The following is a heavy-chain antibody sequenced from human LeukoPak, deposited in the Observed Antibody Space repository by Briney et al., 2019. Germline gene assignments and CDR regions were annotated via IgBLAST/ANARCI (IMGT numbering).Heavy chain of an antibody. V-gene: IGHV3-48*02. CDR3: ARAFLGGDY. D-gene: IGHD3-3*02. CDR1: GFTFSTYS. J-gene: IGHJ4*02. CDR2: ISDTSYTI. Sequence: AGSLRLSCVASGFTFSTYSVNWVRQAPGKGLEWVSYISDTSYTIYYADSVKGRFTISRDNAKNSLYLQMSRLRDEDTAVYYCARAFLGGDYWGQGTLVTVSS.